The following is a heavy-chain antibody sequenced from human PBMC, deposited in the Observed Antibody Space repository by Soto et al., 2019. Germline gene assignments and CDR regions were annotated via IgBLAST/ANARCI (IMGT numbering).Heavy chain of an antibody. CDR2: ISGSGGST. Sequence: GGSLRLSCAASGFTFSSYAMSWVRQAPGKGLEWVSAISGSGGSTYYADSVKGRFTISRGNSKNTLYLQMNSLRAEDTAVYYCAKVPIYDYVWGSYPPIRPGRMDVWGQGTTVTVSS. D-gene: IGHD3-16*02. CDR3: AKVPIYDYVWGSYPPIRPGRMDV. CDR1: GFTFSSYA. J-gene: IGHJ6*02. V-gene: IGHV3-23*01.